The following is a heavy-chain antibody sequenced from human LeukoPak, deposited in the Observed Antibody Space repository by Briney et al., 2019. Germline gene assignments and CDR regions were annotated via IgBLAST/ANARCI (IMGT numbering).Heavy chain of an antibody. Sequence: AASVKVSCKASGGTFSSYAISWVRQAPGQGLEWMGGIIPIFGTANYAQKFQGRVTITADESTSTAYMELSSLRSEDTAVYYCARVSSGSLGFDPWGQGTLVTVSS. CDR2: IIPIFGTA. CDR1: GGTFSSYA. J-gene: IGHJ5*02. V-gene: IGHV1-69*13. D-gene: IGHD1-26*01. CDR3: ARVSSGSLGFDP.